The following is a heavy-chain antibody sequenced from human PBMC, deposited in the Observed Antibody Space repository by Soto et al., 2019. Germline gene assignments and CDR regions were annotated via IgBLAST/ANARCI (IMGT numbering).Heavy chain of an antibody. D-gene: IGHD2-21*02. CDR3: ARVCDCYSRDAFDI. Sequence: SDTLSLTCTVSGGSIGSYYWSWIRQPPGKGLEWIGYIYYSGSTNYNPSLKSRVTISVDTSKNQFSLKLSSVTAADTAVYYCARVCDCYSRDAFDIWGQGTMVTVSS. CDR2: IYYSGST. CDR1: GGSIGSYY. J-gene: IGHJ3*02. V-gene: IGHV4-59*07.